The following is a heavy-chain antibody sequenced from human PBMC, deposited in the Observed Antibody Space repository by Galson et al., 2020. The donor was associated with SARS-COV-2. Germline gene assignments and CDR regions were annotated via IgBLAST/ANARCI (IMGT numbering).Heavy chain of an antibody. CDR1: GFTFSSYG. V-gene: IGHV3-33*01. Sequence: GGSLRLSCAASGFTFSSYGMHWVRQAPGKGLEWVAVIWYDGSNNYYADSVKGRFTISRDNSKNTLYLQMNSLRAEDTAVYYCARGRDSSGYYYADYFDYWGQGTLVTVSS. J-gene: IGHJ4*02. CDR2: IWYDGSNN. CDR3: ARGRDSSGYYYADYFDY. D-gene: IGHD3-22*01.